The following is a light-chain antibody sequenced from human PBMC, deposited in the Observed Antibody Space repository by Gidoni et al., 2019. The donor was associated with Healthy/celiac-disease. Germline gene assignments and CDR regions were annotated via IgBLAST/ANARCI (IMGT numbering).Light chain of an antibody. CDR3: QSYDSSLSGSVV. CDR1: SANIGAGYG. Sequence: QSVLTQPPSVSGAPGQRVTISCTGSSANIGAGYGVHWYQQLPGTAPNLLIYGNRNRPSGVPDRFSGSKSGTSASLAITGLQAEDEADYYCQSYDSSLSGSVVFGGGTKLTVL. J-gene: IGLJ2*01. V-gene: IGLV1-40*01. CDR2: GNR.